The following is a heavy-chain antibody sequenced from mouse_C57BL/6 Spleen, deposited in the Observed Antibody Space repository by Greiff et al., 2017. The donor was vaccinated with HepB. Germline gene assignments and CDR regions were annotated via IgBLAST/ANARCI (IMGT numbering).Heavy chain of an antibody. CDR1: GYAFSSSW. V-gene: IGHV1-82*01. D-gene: IGHD2-3*01. Sequence: QVQLQQSGPELVKPGASVKISCKASGYAFSSSWMNWVKQRPGKGLEWIGRIYPGDGDTNYNGKFKGKATLTADKSSSTAYMQLSSLTSEDSAVYFCARWHDGYPFAYWGQGTLVTVSA. CDR2: IYPGDGDT. J-gene: IGHJ3*01. CDR3: ARWHDGYPFAY.